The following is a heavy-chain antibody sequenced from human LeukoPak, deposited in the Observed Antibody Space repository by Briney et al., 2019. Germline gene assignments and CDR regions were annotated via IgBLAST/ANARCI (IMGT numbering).Heavy chain of an antibody. CDR3: ARATRLTYSSGWDYFDY. J-gene: IGHJ4*02. D-gene: IGHD6-19*01. CDR1: GFTVSSNY. V-gene: IGHV3-53*04. CDR2: IYSGGST. Sequence: PGGSLRLSCAASGFTVSSNYMSWVRQAPGKWLEWVSVIYSGGSTYYADSVKGRFTISRHNSKNTLYLQMNSLRAEDTAVYYCARATRLTYSSGWDYFDYWGQGTLVTVSS.